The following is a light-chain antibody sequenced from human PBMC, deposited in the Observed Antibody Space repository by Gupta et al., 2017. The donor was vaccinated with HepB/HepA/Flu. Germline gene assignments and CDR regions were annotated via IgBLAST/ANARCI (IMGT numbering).Light chain of an antibody. CDR3: CSDAGTYNYV. CDR1: TTDVGNYNY. Sequence: QSALTQPRSVSGSHGQSVIISCTGTTTDVGNYNYVSLHQQPPGKALNLMIYDVSKRSSGVPVRFSGSKSGNTASLTISGHQAEDEADYYCCSDAGTYNYVFGYGTKVTVL. CDR2: DVS. J-gene: IGLJ1*01. V-gene: IGLV2-11*01.